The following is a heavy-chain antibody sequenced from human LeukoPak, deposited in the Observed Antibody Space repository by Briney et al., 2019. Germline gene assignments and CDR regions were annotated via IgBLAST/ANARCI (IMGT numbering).Heavy chain of an antibody. V-gene: IGHV1-2*02. CDR1: GYTFTGYY. CDR2: INPNSGGT. J-gene: IGHJ4*02. Sequence: GASVKVSCKASGYTFTGYYMHWVRQAPGQGLEWMGWINPNSGGTNYAQKFQGRVTMTRDTSISTAYMELSRLRSDDTAVYYCARGEVGARLYYFDYWGQGTLVTVSS. D-gene: IGHD1-26*01. CDR3: ARGEVGARLYYFDY.